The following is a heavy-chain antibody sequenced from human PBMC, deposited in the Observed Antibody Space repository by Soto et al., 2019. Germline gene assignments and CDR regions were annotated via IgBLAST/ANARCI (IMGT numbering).Heavy chain of an antibody. CDR2: ISAYNGNT. CDR3: ARVTHPTMILVNGFDP. V-gene: IGHV1-18*04. D-gene: IGHD3-22*01. J-gene: IGHJ5*02. Sequence: ASVKVYCKASGYTFTSYGISWVRQAPGQGLEWMGWISAYNGNTNYAQKLQGRVTMTTDTSTSTAYMELRSLRSDDTAVYYCARVTHPTMILVNGFDPWGQGTLVTVSS. CDR1: GYTFTSYG.